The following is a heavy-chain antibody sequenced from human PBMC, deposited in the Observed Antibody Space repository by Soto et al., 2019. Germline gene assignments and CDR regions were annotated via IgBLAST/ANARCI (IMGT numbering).Heavy chain of an antibody. CDR3: ARGTGTTSEGSLFDC. CDR2: ISAYNGNT. Sequence: ASVKVSCKASGYTFTSYGISWVRQAPGQGLEWMGWISAYNGNTNYAQKLQGRVTMTTDTSTSTAYMELRSLRSDDTAVYYCARGTGTTSEGSLFDCWGQGTLVTVSS. CDR1: GYTFTSYG. J-gene: IGHJ4*02. D-gene: IGHD1-1*01. V-gene: IGHV1-18*01.